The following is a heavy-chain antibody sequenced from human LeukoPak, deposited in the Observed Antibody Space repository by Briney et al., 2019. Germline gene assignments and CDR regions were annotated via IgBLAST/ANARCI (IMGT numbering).Heavy chain of an antibody. CDR3: TKDRFDYDSSGYPYDV. CDR2: ISDSSTDV. J-gene: IGHJ3*01. CDR1: GFIFTSFS. D-gene: IGHD3-22*01. Sequence: GGSLRLSCAASGFIFTSFSMNWVRQAPGKGLEWVSSISDSSTDVYYADSVKGRFTISRDNAKNSLYLQMNSLRAEDTTVYYCTKDRFDYDSSGYPYDVWGQGTMVTVSS. V-gene: IGHV3-21*01.